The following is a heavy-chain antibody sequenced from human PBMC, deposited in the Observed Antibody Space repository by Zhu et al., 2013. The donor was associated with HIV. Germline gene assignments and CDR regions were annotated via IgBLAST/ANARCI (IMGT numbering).Heavy chain of an antibody. V-gene: IGHV1-8*01. J-gene: IGHJ3*02. Sequence: QVQLVQSGAEVKKPGASVKVSCKASGYTFSNYDINWVRQASGQGLEWMGWMNPNSGNTGYAQKFQGRVTMTRNTSISTAYMELRSLTSDDTAVYYCARAPYDAFDIWGQGTMVTVSS. CDR1: GYTFSNYD. CDR3: ARAPYDAFDI. CDR2: MNPNSGNT.